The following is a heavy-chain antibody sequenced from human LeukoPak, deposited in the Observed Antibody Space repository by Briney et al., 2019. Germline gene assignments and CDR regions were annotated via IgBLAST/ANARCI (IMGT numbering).Heavy chain of an antibody. Sequence: SVKVSCKASGGTFSSYTISWVRQAPGQGLEWMGRSIPILGIANYAQKFQGRVTITADKSTSTAYMELSSLRSEDTAVYYCARGSPQQYYDILNGYYIEAFDIWGQGTMVTVSS. CDR1: GGTFSSYT. CDR3: ARGSPQQYYDILNGYYIEAFDI. J-gene: IGHJ3*02. V-gene: IGHV1-69*02. CDR2: SIPILGIA. D-gene: IGHD3-9*01.